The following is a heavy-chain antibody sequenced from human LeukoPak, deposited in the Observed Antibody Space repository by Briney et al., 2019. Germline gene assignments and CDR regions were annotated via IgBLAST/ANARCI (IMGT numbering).Heavy chain of an antibody. CDR2: IYYNGNT. CDR1: GGSISSYY. V-gene: IGHV4-59*08. Sequence: MTSETLSLTCTVSGGSISSYYWSWIRQPAGKGLEWIGNIYYNGNTNYNPSLKSRVTISVDTSKNQFSLRLTSVTATDTAIYYCARLGGYYDYWGQGTLVTVSS. CDR3: ARLGGYYDY. J-gene: IGHJ4*02. D-gene: IGHD3-22*01.